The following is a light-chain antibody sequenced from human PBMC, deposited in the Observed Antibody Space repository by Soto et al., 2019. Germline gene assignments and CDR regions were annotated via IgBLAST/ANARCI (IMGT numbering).Light chain of an antibody. J-gene: IGKJ2*01. CDR1: QSISSSY. V-gene: IGKV3-20*01. CDR2: AAS. CDR3: QQYGSSSYT. Sequence: EIVLTQSPGTLSLSPGERATLSCRASQSISSSYLAWYQQKPGQAPRLLIYAASSRATGIPDRFSGSGSGTDFTLTISRLEPEDFAGYYCQQYGSSSYTFGQGTQLEI.